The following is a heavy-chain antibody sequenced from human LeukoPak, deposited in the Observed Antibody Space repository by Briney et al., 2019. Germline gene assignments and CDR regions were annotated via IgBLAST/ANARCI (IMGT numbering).Heavy chain of an antibody. J-gene: IGHJ4*02. D-gene: IGHD3-10*01. CDR2: TYPGKSDT. V-gene: IGHV5-51*01. Sequence: GESLKISCQGSGYTFTSYWIAWVRQMPGKGLEWMGSTYPGKSDTRYSPSFQSQVTISADKTISTAYLQWSSLKASDTAMYYCARRHYGSGSYYYDYWGQGTLVTVSS. CDR1: GYTFTSYW. CDR3: ARRHYGSGSYYYDY.